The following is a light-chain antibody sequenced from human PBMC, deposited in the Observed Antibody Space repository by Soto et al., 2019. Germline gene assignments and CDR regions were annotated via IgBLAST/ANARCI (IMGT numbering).Light chain of an antibody. J-gene: IGKJ1*01. CDR2: AAS. CDR3: LQDYNYPWT. V-gene: IGKV1-6*01. CDR1: QDIRNH. Sequence: AIQVTQSPSSLSASVGDRVTITCRASQDIRNHLGWYQQKPGKAPNLLIYAASSLQGGVPSRFSGSGSGTDFTLTISSLQPEDFATYYCLQDYNYPWTFGQGTKVEIK.